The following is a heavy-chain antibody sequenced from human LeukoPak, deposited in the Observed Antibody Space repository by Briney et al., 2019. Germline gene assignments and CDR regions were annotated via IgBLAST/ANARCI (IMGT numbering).Heavy chain of an antibody. CDR2: IKQDGTEK. CDR1: GFSFTTYW. CDR3: AKDESSGLQLWSVGNYFDS. Sequence: PGESLRLSCAASGFSFTTYWLGWVRQAPGKGLEWVANIKQDGTEKYYVDSVKGRFTISRDNAKNSLFLQMNSLRVEDTAFYYCAKDESSGLQLWSVGNYFDSWGQGTLVTVSS. J-gene: IGHJ4*02. D-gene: IGHD5-18*01. V-gene: IGHV3-7*03.